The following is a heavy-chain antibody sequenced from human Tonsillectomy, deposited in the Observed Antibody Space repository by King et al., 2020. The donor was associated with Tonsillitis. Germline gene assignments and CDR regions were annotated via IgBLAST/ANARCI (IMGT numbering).Heavy chain of an antibody. CDR1: GGSINIFSNY. CDR2: IYYSGST. Sequence: LQLQESGPGLVKPSETLSLTCTVSGGSINIFSNYWGWIRRPPGKGLEWIGSIYYSGSTYYNPSLKSRVTISVDTSKNQFFLKLSSVTAADTAVYYCAREWSRRRRGVSAGRVRKAPQSPRDYGMDVWGRGTTLTVSS. J-gene: IGHJ6*02. D-gene: IGHD3-10*01. V-gene: IGHV4-39*07. CDR3: AREWSRRRRGVSAGRVRKAPQSPRDYGMDV.